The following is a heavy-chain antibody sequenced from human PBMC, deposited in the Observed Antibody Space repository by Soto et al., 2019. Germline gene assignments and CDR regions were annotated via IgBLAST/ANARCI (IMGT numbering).Heavy chain of an antibody. CDR3: ARDLGIVSGPFDA. D-gene: IGHD2-15*01. Sequence: QVQLQESGPGLVKPSETLSLTCTVSGDSITDYYWSWVRQPPGKALEWIGYIYYSGSTDNNPSLKSRVTISLDPAKKQFSLKLKSVTAADTAVYYCARDLGIVSGPFDAWGQGTMVTVSA. CDR1: GDSITDYY. CDR2: IYYSGST. J-gene: IGHJ3*01. V-gene: IGHV4-59*01.